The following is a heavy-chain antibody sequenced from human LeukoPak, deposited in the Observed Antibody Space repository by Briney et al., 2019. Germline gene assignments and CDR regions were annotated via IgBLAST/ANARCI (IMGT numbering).Heavy chain of an antibody. CDR3: ARGSRRFGELLGS. Sequence: SVKVSCKASGYTFTGYYMNWVRQAPGQGLGWMGRIIPIFGTANYAQKFQGRVTITTDESTSTAYMELSSLRSEDTAVYYCARGSRRFGELLGSWGQGTLVTVSS. D-gene: IGHD3-10*01. J-gene: IGHJ5*02. CDR1: GYTFTGYY. V-gene: IGHV1-69*05. CDR2: IIPIFGTA.